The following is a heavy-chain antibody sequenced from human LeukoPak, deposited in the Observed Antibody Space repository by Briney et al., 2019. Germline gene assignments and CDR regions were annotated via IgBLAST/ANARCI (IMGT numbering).Heavy chain of an antibody. Sequence: SETLSLTCTVSGGFISRSSYYWGWIRQPPGKGLEWIGSIYYSGDTYYNPSLKSRVTISVDTSKNQFSLKLISVTAADTAVYYCAREDTGGLDYWGQGILVTVSP. CDR3: AREDTGGLDY. D-gene: IGHD2-8*02. J-gene: IGHJ4*02. V-gene: IGHV4-39*07. CDR2: IYYSGDT. CDR1: GGFISRSSYY.